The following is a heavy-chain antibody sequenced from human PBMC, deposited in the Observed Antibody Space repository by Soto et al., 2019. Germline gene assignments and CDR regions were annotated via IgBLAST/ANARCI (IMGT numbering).Heavy chain of an antibody. CDR2: IYYSGST. Sequence: SETLSLTCTVSGGSISSYYWSWIRQPPGKGLEWIGYIYYSGSTNYNPSLKSRVTISVDTSKNQFSLKLSSVTTADTAVYYCAREVAYSYGFAYYYYGMDVWGQGTTVTVSS. D-gene: IGHD5-18*01. J-gene: IGHJ6*02. CDR3: AREVAYSYGFAYYYYGMDV. CDR1: GGSISSYY. V-gene: IGHV4-59*01.